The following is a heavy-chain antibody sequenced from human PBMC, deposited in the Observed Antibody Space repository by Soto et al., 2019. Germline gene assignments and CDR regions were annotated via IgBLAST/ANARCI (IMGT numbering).Heavy chain of an antibody. J-gene: IGHJ4*02. V-gene: IGHV3-30*18. D-gene: IGHD7-27*01. CDR2: ISSDGSNK. CDR3: AKSRVAKWGGFDY. CDR1: GFTFSSYG. Sequence: QVQLVESGGGVVQPGRSLRLSCAASGFTFSSYGMHWVRQAPGKGLEWVAVISSDGSNKYYADSVKGRFTISRDNSKNRRYLQMNSLRAEDPDVYYCAKSRVAKWGGFDYWGQGTLVTVSS.